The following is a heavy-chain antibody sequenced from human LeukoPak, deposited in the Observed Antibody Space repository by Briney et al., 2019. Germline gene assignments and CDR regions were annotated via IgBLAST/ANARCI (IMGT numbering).Heavy chain of an antibody. CDR3: ARVLNWGLPVGHFDY. CDR2: INPNSGGT. D-gene: IGHD7-27*01. V-gene: IGHV1-2*02. CDR1: GYTFTGYY. Sequence: ASVKVSCKASGYTFTGYYMHWVRQAPGQGLEWMGWINPNSGGTNYAQKFQGRVTMTRDTSISTAYMELSRLRSDDTAVYYCARVLNWGLPVGHFDYWGQGTLVTVSS. J-gene: IGHJ4*02.